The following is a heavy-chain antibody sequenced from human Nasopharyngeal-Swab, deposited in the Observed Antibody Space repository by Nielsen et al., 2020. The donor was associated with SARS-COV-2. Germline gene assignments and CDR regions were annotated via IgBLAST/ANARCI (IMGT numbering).Heavy chain of an antibody. CDR2: IYPGDSDT. CDR1: GYSFTSYW. J-gene: IGHJ4*02. CDR3: ARQHYDYVWGSYYYFDY. D-gene: IGHD3-16*01. V-gene: IGHV5-51*01. Sequence: GESLKISCKGSGYSFTSYWIGWVRQTPGKGLEWMGIIYPGDSDTRYSPSFQGQVTISADKSISTAYLQWSSLKASDTAMYYCARQHYDYVWGSYYYFDYWGQGTPVTVSS.